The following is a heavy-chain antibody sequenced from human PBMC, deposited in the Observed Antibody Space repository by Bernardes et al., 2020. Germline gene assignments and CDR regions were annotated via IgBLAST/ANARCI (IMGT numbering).Heavy chain of an antibody. V-gene: IGHV5-51*01. D-gene: IGHD4-4*01. Sequence: GESLKILRKGPGYNLPNFWIGLVPRMPGKGLEWMVILYPGHSTTRYSTSFEGQVTLSADKSISTAYLQWNSLKASKTAIYCCARLIMTTAQLDWFDPWGQGTPLTVSS. J-gene: IGHJ5*02. CDR1: GYNLPNFW. CDR2: LYPGHSTT. CDR3: ARLIMTTAQLDWFDP.